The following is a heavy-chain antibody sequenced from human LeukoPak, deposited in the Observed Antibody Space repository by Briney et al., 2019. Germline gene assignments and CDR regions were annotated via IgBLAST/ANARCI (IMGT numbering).Heavy chain of an antibody. CDR1: GFTFDDYA. CDR2: ISGSGGST. Sequence: GGSLRLSCAASGFTFDDYAMHWVRQAPGKGLEWVSAISGSGGSTYYADSVKGRFTISRDNSKNTLYLQMNSLRAEDTAVYYCAKEAIFGVGHSDYWGQGTLVTVSS. CDR3: AKEAIFGVGHSDY. J-gene: IGHJ4*02. D-gene: IGHD3-3*01. V-gene: IGHV3-23*01.